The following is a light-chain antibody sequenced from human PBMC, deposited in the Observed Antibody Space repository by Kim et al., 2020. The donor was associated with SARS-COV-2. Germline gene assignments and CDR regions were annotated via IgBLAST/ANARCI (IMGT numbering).Light chain of an antibody. CDR2: EVS. J-gene: IGLJ3*02. Sequence: QSVVTQPASVSGSPGQSITISCTGTNNDVGLYDLVSWYQQHPGKAPKLIIYEVSKRPSGVSDRFSGSKSDNTASLTISGLQAEDEAEYYCCSYAQSTTANWVFGGGTQLTVL. V-gene: IGLV2-23*02. CDR3: CSYAQSTTANWV. CDR1: NNDVGLYDL.